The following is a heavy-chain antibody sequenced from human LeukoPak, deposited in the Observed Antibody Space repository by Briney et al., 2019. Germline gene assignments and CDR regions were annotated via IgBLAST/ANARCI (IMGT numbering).Heavy chain of an antibody. D-gene: IGHD3-22*01. CDR2: IYYSGST. CDR3: ARGDYYDSSGYTY. Sequence: PSETLSLTCTVSGGSISSYYWSWIRQPPGKGLEWIGYIYYSGSTKYNPSLESRVTISVDTSKNQFSLKLSSVTAADTAVYYCARGDYYDSSGYTYWGQGTLVTVSS. CDR1: GGSISSYY. J-gene: IGHJ4*02. V-gene: IGHV4-59*01.